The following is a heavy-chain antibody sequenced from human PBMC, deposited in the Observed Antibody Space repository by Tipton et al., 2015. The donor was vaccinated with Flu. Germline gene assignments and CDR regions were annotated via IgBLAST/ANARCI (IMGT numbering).Heavy chain of an antibody. CDR2: VSRTGST. Sequence: LRLSCAVSGDSISSDHYWGWIRQFPGKGLEWIGTVSRTGSTIYNPSLKSRVTISIDTSKNQFSLKMKSVTATDMAVYYCARRDYSNYVSDPKSWFDPWGQGTLVTVSP. CDR1: GDSISSDHY. D-gene: IGHD4-11*01. V-gene: IGHV4-38-2*01. J-gene: IGHJ5*02. CDR3: ARRDYSNYVSDPKSWFDP.